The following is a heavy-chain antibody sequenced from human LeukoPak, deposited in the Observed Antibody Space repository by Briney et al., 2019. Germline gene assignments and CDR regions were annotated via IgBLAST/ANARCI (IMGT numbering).Heavy chain of an antibody. J-gene: IGHJ4*02. CDR2: IYNTRRT. Sequence: SETLSLTCSVSGGSITNYYWSWIRQSPGKGLEWIGFIYNTRRTNYNPSLQSRVTMSIDTSKNQFSLKLSSVTAADTAVYYCARQEVVAATPYYFDYWGQGTLVTVSS. D-gene: IGHD2-15*01. CDR1: GGSITNYY. V-gene: IGHV4-59*08. CDR3: ARQEVVAATPYYFDY.